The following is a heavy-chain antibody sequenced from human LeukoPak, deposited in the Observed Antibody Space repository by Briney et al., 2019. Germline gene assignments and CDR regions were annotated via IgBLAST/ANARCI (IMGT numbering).Heavy chain of an antibody. Sequence: SQTLSLTCAISGDSVSTNSGTWNWIRQSPSIGLEWLGRTYYRSQWYTHYAVSVKSRVTIISDTSRNQFSLHLNSVTAEDTAVYYCAMATYCGADCYVFGIWGQGTKVIVSS. CDR3: AMATYCGADCYVFGI. D-gene: IGHD2-21*02. V-gene: IGHV6-1*01. CDR1: GDSVSTNSGT. J-gene: IGHJ3*02. CDR2: TYYRSQWYT.